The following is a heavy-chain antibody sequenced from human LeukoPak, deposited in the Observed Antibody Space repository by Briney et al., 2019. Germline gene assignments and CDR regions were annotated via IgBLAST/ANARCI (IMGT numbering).Heavy chain of an antibody. Sequence: GGSLRLSCAASGFTFSSYWMSWVRQAPGKGLEWVANIKQDGSEKYYVDSVKGRFTISRDNAKNSLYLQMNSLRAEDTAVYYCARDQLGGYYDSSGYSDYWGQGTLVTVSS. J-gene: IGHJ4*02. CDR3: ARDQLGGYYDSSGYSDY. CDR1: GFTFSSYW. CDR2: IKQDGSEK. V-gene: IGHV3-7*01. D-gene: IGHD3-22*01.